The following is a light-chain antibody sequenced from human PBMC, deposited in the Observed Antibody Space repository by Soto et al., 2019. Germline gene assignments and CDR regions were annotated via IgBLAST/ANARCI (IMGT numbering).Light chain of an antibody. CDR3: SSYTSSSTLHV. CDR2: DVS. CDR1: SSDVGGYNY. Sequence: QSVLTQPASVSGSPGQSITISCTGTSSDVGGYNYVSWYQQHPSKAPKLMIYDVSNRPSGVSNRFSGSKSGNTASLTISGLQAEDEADYYCSSYTSSSTLHVFGTGTKLTVL. J-gene: IGLJ1*01. V-gene: IGLV2-14*01.